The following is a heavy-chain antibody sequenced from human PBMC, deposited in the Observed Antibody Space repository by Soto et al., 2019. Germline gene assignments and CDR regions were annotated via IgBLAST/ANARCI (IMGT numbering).Heavy chain of an antibody. V-gene: IGHV3-30*04. J-gene: IGHJ4*02. CDR1: GFTFSTYA. CDR3: ARSFLWSPIDS. D-gene: IGHD3-10*01. Sequence: QVQLVESGGGVVQPGRSLRLSCAASGFTFSTYAMHWVRQAPGKGLEWVAVISYDGKNKYYTDSVKGRFTISRDNSRNTLYLQMNTLRVEDTAVYYCARSFLWSPIDSWGQGTLVTVSS. CDR2: ISYDGKNK.